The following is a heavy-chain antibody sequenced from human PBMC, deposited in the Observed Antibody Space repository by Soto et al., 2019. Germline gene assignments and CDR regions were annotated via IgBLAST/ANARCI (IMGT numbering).Heavy chain of an antibody. CDR3: ARKDYYGSGSYHFDS. D-gene: IGHD3-10*01. CDR2: INAANGDT. J-gene: IGHJ4*02. Sequence: QVHLVQSGAEVKKPGASVRVSCQASGYTFTTFPIHWVRQASGQRLEWMGWINAANGDTGYSQKFQGRVTITRDTSANTASMELSSLTSEDTALYFCARKDYYGSGSYHFDSWGQGTLVIVSS. CDR1: GYTFTTFP. V-gene: IGHV1-3*01.